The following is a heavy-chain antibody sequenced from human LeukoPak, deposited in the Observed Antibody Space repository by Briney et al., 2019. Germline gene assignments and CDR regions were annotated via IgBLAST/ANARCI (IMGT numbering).Heavy chain of an antibody. CDR1: GFTFSDYY. CDR2: ISGSGGST. Sequence: GGFLRLSCAASGFTFSDYYMSWIRQAPGKGLEWVSAISGSGGSTYYADSVKGRFTISRDNSKNTLYLQMNSLRAEDTAVYYCAKDPYCSSTSCSPSGFDPWGQGTLVTVSS. D-gene: IGHD2-2*01. V-gene: IGHV3-23*01. CDR3: AKDPYCSSTSCSPSGFDP. J-gene: IGHJ5*02.